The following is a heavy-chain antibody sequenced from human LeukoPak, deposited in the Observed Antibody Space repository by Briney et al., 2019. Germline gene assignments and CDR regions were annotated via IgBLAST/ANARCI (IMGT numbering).Heavy chain of an antibody. CDR2: INLSGGST. J-gene: IGHJ4*02. CDR1: GYTFTGYY. Sequence: ASVKVSCKASGYTFTGYYMHWVRQAPGQGREWMGIINLSGGSTTYAQQFQGRVTMTRDTSTSTVYMEVSGLRSEDTAVYYCASVLYCGADCYSGRYFFDYWGQGTLVTVSS. V-gene: IGHV1-46*01. CDR3: ASVLYCGADCYSGRYFFDY. D-gene: IGHD2-21*02.